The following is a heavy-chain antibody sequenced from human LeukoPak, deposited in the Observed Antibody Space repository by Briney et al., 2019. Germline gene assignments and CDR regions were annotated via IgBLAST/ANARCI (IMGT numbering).Heavy chain of an antibody. CDR3: ARDPLTLYYFDY. Sequence: SETLSLTCTVSNGSISSYYWSWIRQPPGKGLEWIGYIYYSGSANYNPSLKSRVTISVDTSKNQFSLKLSSVTAADTAVYYCARDPLTLYYFDYWGQGTLVTVSS. CDR1: NGSISSYY. J-gene: IGHJ4*02. V-gene: IGHV4-59*12. CDR2: IYYSGSA.